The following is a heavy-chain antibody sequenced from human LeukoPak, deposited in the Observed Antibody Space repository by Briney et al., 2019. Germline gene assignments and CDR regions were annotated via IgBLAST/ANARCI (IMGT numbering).Heavy chain of an antibody. CDR3: ARGRRLASYYYGMDV. D-gene: IGHD4-17*01. Sequence: GGSLRLSCAVSGFTFSSYGMHWVRQAPGKGLEWVAVIWYDGSNKYYADSVKGRFTISRDNSKNTLYLQMNSLRAEDTAVYYCARGRRLASYYYGMDVWGQGTTVTVSS. V-gene: IGHV3-33*01. CDR1: GFTFSSYG. J-gene: IGHJ6*02. CDR2: IWYDGSNK.